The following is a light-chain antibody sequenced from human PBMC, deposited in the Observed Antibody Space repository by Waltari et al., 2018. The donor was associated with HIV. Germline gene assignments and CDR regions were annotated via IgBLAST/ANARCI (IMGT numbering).Light chain of an antibody. V-gene: IGLV1-47*01. CDR3: AAWDDSLSGLV. Sequence: QSVLTQPPSASGTPGQRVTISCSGSSSNLGSNSVYWYQQLPGTAPKLLIYRNNQRPSGVPDRLSGSKSGTSASLAISGLRSEDEADYYCAAWDDSLSGLVFGGGTKLTVL. CDR2: RNN. J-gene: IGLJ3*02. CDR1: SSNLGSNS.